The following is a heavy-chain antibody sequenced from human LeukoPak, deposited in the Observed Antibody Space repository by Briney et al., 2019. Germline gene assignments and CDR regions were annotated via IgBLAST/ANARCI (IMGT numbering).Heavy chain of an antibody. Sequence: SETLSLTCTVSGGSISSYYWSWIRQPAGKGLEWIGRIYTSGSTNYNPSLKSRVTMSVDTSKNQFSLKLSSVTAADTAVYYCARPKWELSPHAFDIWGQGTMVTVSS. J-gene: IGHJ3*02. D-gene: IGHD1-26*01. CDR2: IYTSGST. V-gene: IGHV4-4*07. CDR3: ARPKWELSPHAFDI. CDR1: GGSISSYY.